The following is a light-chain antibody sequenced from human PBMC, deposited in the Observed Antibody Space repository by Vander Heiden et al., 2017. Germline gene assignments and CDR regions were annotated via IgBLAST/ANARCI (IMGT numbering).Light chain of an antibody. CDR1: RSIASY. J-gene: IGKJ2*02. V-gene: IGKV1-39*01. CDR2: AAS. CDR3: QQSYNSTRT. Sequence: DFEMPQSPSSLSASVGDRVSITCRASRSIASYLNWYQQKPGKAPKLLIYAASTWQSGVPSRFNGGGSGTDFTLTISSLQAEDFATYYCQQSYNSTRTFGQGTKLEIK.